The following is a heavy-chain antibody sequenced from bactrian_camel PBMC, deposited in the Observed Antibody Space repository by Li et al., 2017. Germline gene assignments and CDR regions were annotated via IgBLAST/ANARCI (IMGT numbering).Heavy chain of an antibody. Sequence: VQLVESGGGSVQAGDPYSSNCMGWVRQAPGKEREGVAVIDNDRSARYEDSVKGRFTISQDDAKNTLYLQMNSLKPEDTAMYYCAADPGRCVHNFYDANRLAYKGQGTQVTVS. V-gene: IGHV3S1*01. J-gene: IGHJ4*01. D-gene: IGHD1*01. CDR2: IDNDRSAR. CDR1: DPYSSNC.